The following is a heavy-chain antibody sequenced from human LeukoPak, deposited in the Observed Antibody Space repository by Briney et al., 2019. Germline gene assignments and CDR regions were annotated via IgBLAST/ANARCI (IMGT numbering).Heavy chain of an antibody. V-gene: IGHV3-30*18. D-gene: IGHD6-13*01. J-gene: IGHJ4*02. CDR2: ISYDGSNK. Sequence: PGGSLRLPCAASGFTFSSYGMHWVRQAPGKGLEWVAVISYDGSNKYYVDSVKGRFTISRDNSKNTLWLQMNSLRAEDTAVYYCAKDREYSSSWYEGYFEYWGQGTLVTVS. CDR1: GFTFSSYG. CDR3: AKDREYSSSWYEGYFEY.